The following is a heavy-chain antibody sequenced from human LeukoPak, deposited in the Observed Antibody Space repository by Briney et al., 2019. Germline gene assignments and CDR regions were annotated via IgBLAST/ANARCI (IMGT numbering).Heavy chain of an antibody. V-gene: IGHV4-39*02. Sequence: PSETLSLTCTVSGGSISSNSYFWGWIRQPPGKGLEWIGSIHYGGNTYYNPSLKSRVTISVDTSKNHFALRLSSVTAADTAVYHCASSLVGARGNHFDYWGQGTLVTVSS. J-gene: IGHJ4*02. D-gene: IGHD1-26*01. CDR1: GGSISSNSYF. CDR2: IHYGGNT. CDR3: ASSLVGARGNHFDY.